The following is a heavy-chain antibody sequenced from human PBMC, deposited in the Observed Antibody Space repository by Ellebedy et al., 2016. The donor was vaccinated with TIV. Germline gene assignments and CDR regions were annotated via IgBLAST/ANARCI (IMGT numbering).Heavy chain of an antibody. D-gene: IGHD6-13*01. V-gene: IGHV5-51*01. J-gene: IGHJ4*02. Sequence: GESLKISXKGSGYKFNNYWIGWVRQMPGKGPEWMGIVYAGDIDARYSPSFQGQVTMSVDKSSSTAFLQWRSLKASDSAMYYCARHKSSSWVSPFDSWGRGTLVTVSS. CDR2: VYAGDIDA. CDR1: GYKFNNYW. CDR3: ARHKSSSWVSPFDS.